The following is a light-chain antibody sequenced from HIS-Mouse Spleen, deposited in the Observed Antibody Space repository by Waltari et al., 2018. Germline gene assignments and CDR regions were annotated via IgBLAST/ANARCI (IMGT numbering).Light chain of an antibody. CDR3: CSYAGSSTYV. V-gene: IGLV2-23*01. Sequence: QSALTQPASVSGSPGQSITISCTGTSSDVGSYNLVSWYQQHPGKAPKLRIYEGSKRPSGVSNRVSGSKSGNTASLTISGLQAEDEADYYCCSYAGSSTYVFGTGTKVTVL. CDR1: SSDVGSYNL. J-gene: IGLJ1*01. CDR2: EGS.